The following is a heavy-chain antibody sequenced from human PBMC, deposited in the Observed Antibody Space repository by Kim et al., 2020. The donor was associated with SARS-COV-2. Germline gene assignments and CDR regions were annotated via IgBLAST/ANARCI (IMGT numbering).Heavy chain of an antibody. Sequence: YYADAVKGRFTISRDNSKNTLYLQMNSLRAEDTAVYYCANPSPKNRAFDIWGQGTMVTVSS. J-gene: IGHJ3*02. CDR3: ANPSPKNRAFDI. V-gene: IGHV3-23*01.